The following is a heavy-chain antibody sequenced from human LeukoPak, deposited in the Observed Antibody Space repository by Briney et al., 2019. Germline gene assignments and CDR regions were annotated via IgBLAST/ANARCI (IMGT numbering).Heavy chain of an antibody. D-gene: IGHD5-12*01. Sequence: ASVKVSCKASGYTFISYDINWVRQATGQGLEWMGWMNPNSGDTGYAQKFQGRITVTRNTSISTAYMELSGLRSEDTAVYYCAKRWYGSGYDYFDYWGQGTLVTVSS. CDR2: MNPNSGDT. J-gene: IGHJ4*02. CDR1: GYTFISYD. CDR3: AKRWYGSGYDYFDY. V-gene: IGHV1-8*01.